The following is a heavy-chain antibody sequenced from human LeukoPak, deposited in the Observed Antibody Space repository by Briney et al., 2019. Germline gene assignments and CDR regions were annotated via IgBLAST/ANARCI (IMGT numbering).Heavy chain of an antibody. Sequence: PGGSLRLSCAASGFTFSSYAMHWVRQAPGKGLEYVSAISSNGGSTYYADSVKGRFTISRDNSKNTLYLQMGSLRAEDMAVYYCAKGLRIAVAKTYYYYYGMDVWGQGTTVTVSS. J-gene: IGHJ6*02. CDR1: GFTFSSYA. D-gene: IGHD6-19*01. CDR2: ISSNGGST. CDR3: AKGLRIAVAKTYYYYYGMDV. V-gene: IGHV3-64*02.